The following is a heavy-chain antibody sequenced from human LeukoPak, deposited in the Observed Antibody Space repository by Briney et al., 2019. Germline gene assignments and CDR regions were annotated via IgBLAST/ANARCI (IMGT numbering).Heavy chain of an antibody. D-gene: IGHD2-8*01. CDR3: ARDFPVLM. J-gene: IGHJ4*02. CDR2: ISSSSSYI. Sequence: GGSLRLSCAASGFIFRSSSMNWVRQAPGKGLEWVSSISSSSSYIYYADSVKGRFTISRDNAKNSLYLQMNSLRAEDTAVYYCARDFPVLMWGQGTLVTVSS. CDR1: GFIFRSSS. V-gene: IGHV3-21*01.